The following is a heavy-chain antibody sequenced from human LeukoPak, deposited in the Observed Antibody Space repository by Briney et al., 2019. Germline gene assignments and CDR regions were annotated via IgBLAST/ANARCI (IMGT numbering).Heavy chain of an antibody. J-gene: IGHJ4*02. CDR1: GFTFSDYY. V-gene: IGHV3-11*04. D-gene: IGHD4-23*01. Sequence: GGSLRLSCAASGFTFSDYYMSWIRQAPGKGLEWVSYISSSGSTIYYADSVKGRFTISRDISKNTLYLQMDSLRAEDTAVYYCARGAHKRDDYGGFFDYWGQGTLVTVSS. CDR2: ISSSGSTI. CDR3: ARGAHKRDDYGGFFDY.